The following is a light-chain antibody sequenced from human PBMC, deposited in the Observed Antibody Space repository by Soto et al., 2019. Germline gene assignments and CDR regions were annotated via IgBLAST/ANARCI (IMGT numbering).Light chain of an antibody. CDR3: QAYGVSPEWT. V-gene: IGKV3-20*01. CDR2: GAS. J-gene: IGKJ1*01. CDR1: QNIDSSS. Sequence: EIVLTQSPGTLSLSPGERATLSCRASQNIDSSSLAWYQQTPGQAPRLLIYGASNRVTGIPDRFSGSGSGTDFTLTINRLEPEDFAVYYCQAYGVSPEWTFGQGTKVEIK.